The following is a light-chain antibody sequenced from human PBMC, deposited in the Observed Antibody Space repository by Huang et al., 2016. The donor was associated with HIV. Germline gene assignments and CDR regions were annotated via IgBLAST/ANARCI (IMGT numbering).Light chain of an antibody. CDR1: QSVSVY. Sequence: EIVLAQSPVTLSSSPGERATLACRASQSVSVYLAWYQQKAGQPPRLLIYNASNRATGIPARFSGSGSGTDFTLTISSLEPEDFAVYYCQQRSDWPPTFGRGTKVEIK. V-gene: IGKV3-11*01. CDR3: QQRSDWPPT. CDR2: NAS. J-gene: IGKJ1*01.